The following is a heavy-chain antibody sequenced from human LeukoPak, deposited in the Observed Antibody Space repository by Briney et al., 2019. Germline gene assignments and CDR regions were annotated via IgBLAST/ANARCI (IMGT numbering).Heavy chain of an antibody. J-gene: IGHJ3*02. Sequence: GGSLRLSCAASGFTFSSFWMHWVRQAQGKGRVWVSVINSDGYSTNYEDYVKGRITIYRDNDKDTLYLQMNSLRAEDTAMYFCARDGVPGARDIWGQGTMVTVSS. CDR3: ARDGVPGARDI. V-gene: IGHV3-74*01. CDR1: GFTFSSFW. D-gene: IGHD3-3*01. CDR2: INSDGYST.